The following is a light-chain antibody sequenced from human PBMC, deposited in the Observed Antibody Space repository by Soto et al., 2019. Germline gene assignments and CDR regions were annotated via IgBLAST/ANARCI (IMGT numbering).Light chain of an antibody. CDR1: QSVSTN. V-gene: IGKV3D-15*01. CDR3: QQYKKWPPIT. J-gene: IGKJ5*01. Sequence: EIAMTQSPGTLSVSPGEGATLSCRASQSVSTNLAWYQQKPGQAPRLLIYDASSRATGIPARFSGSGSGTEFTLTVSSLQSEDFAVYYCQQYKKWPPITFGQGTRLEIK. CDR2: DAS.